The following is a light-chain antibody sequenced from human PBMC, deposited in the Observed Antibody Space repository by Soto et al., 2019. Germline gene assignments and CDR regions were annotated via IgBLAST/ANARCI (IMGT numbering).Light chain of an antibody. Sequence: PGERVTLSCRASQSVSSSYLTWYQQKPGQAPRLLIYGASTRATGIPARFSGSGSGTDFTLTISRLEPEDFAVYYCQQYGTSPLTFGQGTKVDIK. CDR2: GAS. CDR1: QSVSSSY. CDR3: QQYGTSPLT. J-gene: IGKJ1*01. V-gene: IGKV3-20*01.